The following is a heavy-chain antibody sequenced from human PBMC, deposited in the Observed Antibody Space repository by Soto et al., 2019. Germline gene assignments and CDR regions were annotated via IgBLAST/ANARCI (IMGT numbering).Heavy chain of an antibody. J-gene: IGHJ4*02. CDR2: IYPGDSDT. D-gene: IGHD2-15*01. Sequence: PGESLKISCKGSGYSFTSYWIGWVRQMPGKGLEWMGIIYPGDSDTRYSPSFQGQVTISADKSISTAYLQWSSLKASDTAMYYCARRMPYCSGGSCYSGIIDYWGQGTLVTSPQ. V-gene: IGHV5-51*01. CDR3: ARRMPYCSGGSCYSGIIDY. CDR1: GYSFTSYW.